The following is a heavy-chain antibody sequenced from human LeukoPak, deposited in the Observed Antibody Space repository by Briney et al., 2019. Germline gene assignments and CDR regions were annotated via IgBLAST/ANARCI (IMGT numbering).Heavy chain of an antibody. J-gene: IGHJ6*02. CDR2: ISAYNGNT. CDR3: ARDSRYDFWSGYYSSPSNYGMDV. V-gene: IGHV1-18*01. Sequence: ASVKVSCKASGYTFTSHGLSWARQAPGQGLEWMGWISAYNGNTNYAQKLQGRVTMTTDTSTSTAYMELRSLRSDDTAVYYCARDSRYDFWSGYYSSPSNYGMDVWGQGTTVTVSS. D-gene: IGHD3-3*01. CDR1: GYTFTSHG.